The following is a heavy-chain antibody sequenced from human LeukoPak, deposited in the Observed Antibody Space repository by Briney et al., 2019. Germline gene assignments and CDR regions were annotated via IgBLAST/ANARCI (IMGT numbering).Heavy chain of an antibody. D-gene: IGHD3-10*01. CDR1: GFTFSSYW. J-gene: IGHJ4*02. CDR3: ARGGSGSYYDY. V-gene: IGHV3-74*01. Sequence: PGGSLRLSCAASGFTFSSYWMHWVRHAPGKGLVWVSRIYSDGSSIIYADSGKGRFTIARDNAKNTLYLQMNSLRAEDTALYYCARGGSGSYYDYWGQGTLVPVSS. CDR2: IYSDGSSI.